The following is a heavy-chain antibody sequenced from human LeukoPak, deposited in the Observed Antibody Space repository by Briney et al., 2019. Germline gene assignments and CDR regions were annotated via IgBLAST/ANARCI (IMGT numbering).Heavy chain of an antibody. D-gene: IGHD1-26*01. J-gene: IGHJ3*02. Sequence: ASVKVSCKASGGTFSSYAISWVRQAPGQGLEWMRRIIPIFGTANYAQKFQGRVTITTDESTSTAYMELSSLRSEDTAVYYCARDRGDIVGATTGAFDIWGQGTMVTVSS. CDR1: GGTFSSYA. V-gene: IGHV1-69*05. CDR2: IIPIFGTA. CDR3: ARDRGDIVGATTGAFDI.